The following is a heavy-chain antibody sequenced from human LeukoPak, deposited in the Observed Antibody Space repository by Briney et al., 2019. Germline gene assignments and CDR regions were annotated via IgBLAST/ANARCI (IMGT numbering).Heavy chain of an antibody. CDR2: IYYSGST. J-gene: IGHJ3*01. Sequence: SETLSLTCTVSGGSISYYYWSWIRQPPGKGLEWIGYIYYSGSTNYNPSLKSRVTLSVDPSKNQFSLNLTSVTPADTAVYYCARVSCSSTSCPRRDALDVWGQGTMVTVSS. CDR3: ARVSCSSTSCPRRDALDV. CDR1: GGSISYYY. V-gene: IGHV4-59*01. D-gene: IGHD2-2*01.